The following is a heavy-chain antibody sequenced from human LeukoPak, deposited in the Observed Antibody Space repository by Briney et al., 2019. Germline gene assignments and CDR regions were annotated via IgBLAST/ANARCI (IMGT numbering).Heavy chain of an antibody. CDR3: ARTKVIFGVVIDYGMDV. D-gene: IGHD3-3*01. J-gene: IGHJ6*02. CDR1: GGSISSSSYY. CDR2: IYTSGST. V-gene: IGHV4-61*02. Sequence: SETLSLTCTVSGGSISSSSYYWSWIRQPAGKGLEWIGRIYTSGSTNYNPSLKSRVTMSVDTSKNQFSLKLSSVTAADTAVYYCARTKVIFGVVIDYGMDVWGQGTTVTVSS.